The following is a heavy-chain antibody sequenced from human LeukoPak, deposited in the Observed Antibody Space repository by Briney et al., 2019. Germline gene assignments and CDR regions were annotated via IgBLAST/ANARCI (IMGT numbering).Heavy chain of an antibody. CDR2: IGAYSANT. CDR3: ARDQTQIWFGEGLWYFDY. V-gene: IGHV1-18*01. CDR1: GYTFTRYG. Sequence: ASVKVSCKASGYTFTRYGITWVRQAPGQGLEWMGWIGAYSANTNYAQKFQGRVSLTADTSTSTAYMELRSLRSDDTAVYYCARDQTQIWFGEGLWYFDYWGQGTLVTVSS. D-gene: IGHD3-10*01. J-gene: IGHJ4*02.